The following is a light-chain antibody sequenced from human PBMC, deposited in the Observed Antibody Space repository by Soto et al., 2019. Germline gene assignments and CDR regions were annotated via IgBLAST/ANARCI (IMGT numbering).Light chain of an antibody. CDR2: GAS. Sequence: IQVTQSPSSLSASVGDRVTVTCRASQAISNHLAWYRQSPGKAPHLLIHGASTLHSGVPSKFSGSGSGTDFNLTISSRQPEASETYYCQQLDTYPYTFGQGTKLDIK. V-gene: IGKV1-9*01. CDR1: QAISNH. CDR3: QQLDTYPYT. J-gene: IGKJ2*01.